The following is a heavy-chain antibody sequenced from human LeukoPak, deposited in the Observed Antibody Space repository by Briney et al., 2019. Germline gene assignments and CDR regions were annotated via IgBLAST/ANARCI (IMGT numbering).Heavy chain of an antibody. V-gene: IGHV1-69*04. CDR3: ARGQDLRSTFDY. J-gene: IGHJ4*02. D-gene: IGHD2-2*01. CDR1: GGTFSSYA. CDR2: IIPILGIA. Sequence: GASVKVSCKASGGTFSSYAISWVRQAPGQGLEWMGRIIPILGIANYAQKFQGRVTITADKSTSTAYMELSSLRSEDTAVYYCARGQDLRSTFDYWGQGTPVTVSS.